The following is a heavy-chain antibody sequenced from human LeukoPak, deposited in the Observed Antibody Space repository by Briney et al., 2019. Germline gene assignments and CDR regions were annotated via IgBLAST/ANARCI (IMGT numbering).Heavy chain of an antibody. J-gene: IGHJ4*02. CDR1: GFTFSDYY. D-gene: IGHD2-2*01. V-gene: IGHV3-11*01. CDR3: AKGFYCSSSTCLDY. CDR2: ISNSGSTI. Sequence: GGSLRLSCAASGFTFSDYYMSWIRQAPGKGLEWVSYISNSGSTIYYADSVKGRFTISRDNSKNTLYLQMNSLRAEDTAVYYCAKGFYCSSSTCLDYWGQGTLVTVSS.